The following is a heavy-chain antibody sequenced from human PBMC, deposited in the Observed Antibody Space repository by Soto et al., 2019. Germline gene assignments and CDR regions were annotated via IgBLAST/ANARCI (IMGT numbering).Heavy chain of an antibody. CDR3: VRVAGGSSA. CDR2: INFSSDVI. Sequence: DVQLVESGGGLVQPGGSLRLSCSASGFTLSSYSMNWVRQAPGKGLEWLSYINFSSDVIYYADSVKSRFTISRDNAENSLFLQMCSLRDEETGVYYCVRVAGGSSAWGHGTLVTVSS. CDR1: GFTLSSYS. V-gene: IGHV3-48*02. J-gene: IGHJ5*01. D-gene: IGHD2-15*01.